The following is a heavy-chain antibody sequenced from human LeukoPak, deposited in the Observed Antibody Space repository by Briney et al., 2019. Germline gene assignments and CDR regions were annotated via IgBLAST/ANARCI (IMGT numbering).Heavy chain of an antibody. V-gene: IGHV4-38-2*02. CDR2: IYHSGST. J-gene: IGHJ4*02. D-gene: IGHD4-17*01. CDR1: GYSISSGYY. Sequence: PSETLSLTCTVSGYSISSGYYWGWIRQPPGKGLEWIGSIYHSGSTYYNPSLKSRVTISVDTSKNQFSLKLSSVTAADTAVYYCAISRDDYGDFDYWGQGTLVTVSS. CDR3: AISRDDYGDFDY.